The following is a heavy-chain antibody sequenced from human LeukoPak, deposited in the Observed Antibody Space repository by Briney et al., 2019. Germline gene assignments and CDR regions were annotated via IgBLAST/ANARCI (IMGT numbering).Heavy chain of an antibody. Sequence: SETLSLTCTVSGGSISSYYWSWIRQPPGKGLEWIGYIYTSGSTNYNPSLKSRVTISVDTSKNQFSLKLSSVTAADTAVYYCARQTRITIFGVDNWFDPWGQETLVTVSS. CDR2: IYTSGST. V-gene: IGHV4-4*09. CDR1: GGSISSYY. D-gene: IGHD3-3*01. CDR3: ARQTRITIFGVDNWFDP. J-gene: IGHJ5*02.